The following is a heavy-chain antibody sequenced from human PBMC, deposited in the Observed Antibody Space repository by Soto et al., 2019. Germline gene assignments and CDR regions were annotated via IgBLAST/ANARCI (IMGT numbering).Heavy chain of an antibody. CDR1: SGPISSSNW. CDR3: ARTSRFAAAADD. CDR2: IYHSGST. J-gene: IGHJ4*02. V-gene: IGHV4-4*02. Sequence: QVQLQESGPGLVKPSGTLSLTCAASSGPISSSNWWSWVRQPPGKGLEWIGEIYHSGSTNYNPTLRGRVTISVDKSKNQFALKLSSVTAADTAVYYCARTSRFAAAADDWGQGTLVTVSS. D-gene: IGHD6-13*01.